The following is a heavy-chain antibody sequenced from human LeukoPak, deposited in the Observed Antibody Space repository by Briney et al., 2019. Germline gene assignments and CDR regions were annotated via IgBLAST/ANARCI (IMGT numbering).Heavy chain of an antibody. Sequence: ASVKVSCKASGGTFSSYAISWVRQAPGQGLEWMGGIIPIFGSANYAQKFQDRVTITADKSTITAYMELDSLRSEDTAVYYCAKWVVVAARGYYFDYWGQGTLVTVSS. CDR2: IIPIFGSA. D-gene: IGHD2-15*01. CDR3: AKWVVVAARGYYFDY. J-gene: IGHJ4*02. V-gene: IGHV1-69*06. CDR1: GGTFSSYA.